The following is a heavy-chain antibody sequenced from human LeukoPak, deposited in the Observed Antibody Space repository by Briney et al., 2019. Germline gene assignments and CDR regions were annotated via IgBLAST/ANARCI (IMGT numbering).Heavy chain of an antibody. CDR1: GGSFSGYY. CDR3: ARERPYYYDSSGYYSYWYFDL. J-gene: IGHJ2*01. Sequence: PSETLSLTCAVYGGSFSGYYWSWIRQPPGKGLEWIGEINHSGSTNYNPSLKSRVTMSVDTSKNQFSLKLSSVTAADTAVYYCARERPYYYDSSGYYSYWYFDLWGRGTLVTVSS. CDR2: INHSGST. V-gene: IGHV4-34*01. D-gene: IGHD3-22*01.